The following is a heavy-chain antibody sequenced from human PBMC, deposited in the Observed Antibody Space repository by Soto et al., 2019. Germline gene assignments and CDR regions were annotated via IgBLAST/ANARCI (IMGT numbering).Heavy chain of an antibody. J-gene: IGHJ6*02. CDR1: GFTFSNAW. V-gene: IGHV3-15*07. Sequence: PGGSLRLSCAASGFTFSNAWMNWVRQAPGKGLEWVGRIKSKTDGGTTDYAAPVKGRFTISRDDSKNTLYLQMNSLKTEDTAVYYCTTEVYQLLWGSGLYYYGMDVWGQGTTVTVSS. D-gene: IGHD2-2*01. CDR2: IKSKTDGGTT. CDR3: TTEVYQLLWGSGLYYYGMDV.